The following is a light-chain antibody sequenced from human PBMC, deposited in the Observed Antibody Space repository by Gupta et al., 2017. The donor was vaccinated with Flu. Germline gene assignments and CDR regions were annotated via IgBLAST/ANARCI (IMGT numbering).Light chain of an antibody. Sequence: SSNIGAGFDVHWYQQFPGTAPRVLIYTNTNRPSGVPGRFSGSKSGTSASLAITGLQADDEADYYCQSYDSSLSSWVFGGGTKLTVL. J-gene: IGLJ3*02. CDR2: TNT. CDR3: QSYDSSLSSWV. V-gene: IGLV1-40*01. CDR1: SSNIGAGFD.